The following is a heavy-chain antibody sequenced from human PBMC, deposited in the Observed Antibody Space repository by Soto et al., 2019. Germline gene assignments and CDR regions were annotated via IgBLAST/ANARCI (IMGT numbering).Heavy chain of an antibody. V-gene: IGHV3-23*01. D-gene: IGHD3-22*01. CDR3: ASSHYYAGGGYPVPFDF. Sequence: GGFLRLSCAVSGFTFSNYAMSWVRQTPGKGLEWVSTVTGTSGGTYYADSVWGRFTISRDTAENMLYLQMNSLRVEDTAVYYCASSHYYAGGGYPVPFDFWGHGTLVTVSS. CDR2: VTGTSGGT. CDR1: GFTFSNYA. J-gene: IGHJ4*01.